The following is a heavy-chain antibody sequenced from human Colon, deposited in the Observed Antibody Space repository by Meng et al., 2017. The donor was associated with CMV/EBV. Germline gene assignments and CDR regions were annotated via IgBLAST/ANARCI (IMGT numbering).Heavy chain of an antibody. CDR1: SFTFTDYS. V-gene: IGHV3-21*01. CDR3: VRAPTIGAYYFDY. J-gene: IGHJ4*02. CDR2: ISSSSSYI. Sequence: VQLLGPGVALVKPCPSLRLSCPASSFTFTDYSMTWVRQATGMGLEWVSSISSSSSYIYYADSLRGRFTISRDNAKKSVYLQMNSLGADDTAVYYCVRAPTIGAYYFDYWGQGILVTVSS. D-gene: IGHD3-3*01.